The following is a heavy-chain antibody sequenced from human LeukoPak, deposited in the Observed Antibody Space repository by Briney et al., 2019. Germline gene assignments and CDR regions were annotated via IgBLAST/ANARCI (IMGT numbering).Heavy chain of an antibody. CDR1: GLPFNTNA. J-gene: IGHJ4*02. D-gene: IGHD5-12*01. V-gene: IGHV3-23*01. CDR2: GSGRTGGT. CDR3: AKCGNSGCHLIAY. Sequence: GGTLRLSCAASGLPFNTNAMSWAPQAPGKGLEWVSAGSGRTGGTYYADPVKGRFTISRDNSKSTLYLQMDSLRAEDTPVYYCAKCGNSGCHLIAYWGRGTLVTVSS.